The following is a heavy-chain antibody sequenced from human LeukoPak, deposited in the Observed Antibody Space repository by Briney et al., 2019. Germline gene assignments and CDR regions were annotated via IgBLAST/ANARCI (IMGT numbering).Heavy chain of an antibody. D-gene: IGHD3-22*01. CDR3: ARGDYYDSSPHY. Sequence: GGSLRLSCAASGLTSSSYWMHWVRQAPGKGLEWVASISGGSSYIFHADSVKGRFTISRDNSKNSVFLQMNSLRVDDTALYYCARGDYYDSSPHYWGQGTLVIVSS. CDR1: GLTSSSYW. V-gene: IGHV3-21*01. CDR2: ISGGSSYI. J-gene: IGHJ1*01.